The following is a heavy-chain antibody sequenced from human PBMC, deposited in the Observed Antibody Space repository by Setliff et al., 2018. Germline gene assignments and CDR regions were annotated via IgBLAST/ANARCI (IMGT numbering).Heavy chain of an antibody. CDR2: IKSKTDGGTT. Sequence: GGSLRLSCAASGFTFSNAWMTWVRQAPGKGLEWVGRIKSKTDGGTTDYAAPVKGRFTISRDESKNTLYLQMNSLKTEDTAVYYCTRERVWFGAPILYFDPWGQGTLVTVSS. CDR3: TRERVWFGAPILYFDP. CDR1: GFTFSNAW. D-gene: IGHD3-10*01. J-gene: IGHJ5*02. V-gene: IGHV3-15*01.